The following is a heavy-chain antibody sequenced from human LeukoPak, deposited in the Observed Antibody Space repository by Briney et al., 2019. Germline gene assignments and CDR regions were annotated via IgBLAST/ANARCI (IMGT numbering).Heavy chain of an antibody. CDR3: ARGAGYYYYYMDV. V-gene: IGHV4-34*01. Sequence: SETLSLTCAVYGGSFSGYYWSWIRQPPGKGLEWIGEINHSGSANYNPSLKSRVTISVDTSKNQFSLKLSSVTAADTAVYYCARGAGYYYYYMDVWGKGTTVTVSS. CDR2: INHSGSA. CDR1: GGSFSGYY. J-gene: IGHJ6*03.